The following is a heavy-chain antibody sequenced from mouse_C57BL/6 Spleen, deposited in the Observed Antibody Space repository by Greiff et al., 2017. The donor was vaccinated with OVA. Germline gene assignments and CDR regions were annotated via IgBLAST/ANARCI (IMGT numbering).Heavy chain of an antibody. Sequence: VQLQQSGAELVKPGASVKISCKASGYAFSSYWMNWVKQRPGKGLEWIGQIYPGDGDTNYNGKFKGKATLTADKSSSTAYMQLSSLTSEDSAVYFCARDGGYGSSPAWFAYWGQGTLVTVSA. CDR2: IYPGDGDT. J-gene: IGHJ3*01. V-gene: IGHV1-80*01. CDR1: GYAFSSYW. D-gene: IGHD1-1*01. CDR3: ARDGGYGSSPAWFAY.